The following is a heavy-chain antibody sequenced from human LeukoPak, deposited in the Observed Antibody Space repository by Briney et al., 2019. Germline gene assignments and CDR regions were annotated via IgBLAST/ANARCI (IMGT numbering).Heavy chain of an antibody. CDR2: ISGSGGST. J-gene: IGHJ3*02. V-gene: IGHV3-23*01. D-gene: IGHD3-22*01. CDR1: GFTFSSYA. Sequence: PGGSLRLSCAASGFTFSSYAMSWVRQAPGKGLEWVSAISGSGGSTYYADSVEGRFTISRDNSKNTLYLQMNSLRAEDTAVYYCAKDASYYYDSLDAFDIWGQGTMVTVSS. CDR3: AKDASYYYDSLDAFDI.